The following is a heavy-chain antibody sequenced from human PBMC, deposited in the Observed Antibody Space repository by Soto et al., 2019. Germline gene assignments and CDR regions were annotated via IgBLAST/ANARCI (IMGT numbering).Heavy chain of an antibody. CDR3: ARGGGFIAVAY. Sequence: QVQLQESGPGLVKPSETLSLTCTVSGGSISSYYWSWIRQPPGKGLEWIGYIYYSGSTNYNPSLKRRVTISVDTSNNQFSLKLSAVTAADTAVYYCARGGGFIAVAYWGQGTLVTVSS. D-gene: IGHD6-19*01. J-gene: IGHJ1*01. V-gene: IGHV4-59*08. CDR1: GGSISSYY. CDR2: IYYSGST.